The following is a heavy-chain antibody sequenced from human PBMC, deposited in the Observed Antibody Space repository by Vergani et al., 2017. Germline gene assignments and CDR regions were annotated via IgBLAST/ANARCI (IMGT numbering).Heavy chain of an antibody. V-gene: IGHV4-34*01. CDR2: INHSEST. Sequence: QVQLQQWGAGLLKPSETLSLTCAVYGGSFSGYYWSWIRQPPGKGLEWIGEINHSESTNYNPSLKSRVTISVDTSKNQFTLNLSSVPAAATAVYYCERGRLWSEGWFDPWGQGTLVTVSS. CDR3: ERGRLWSEGWFDP. J-gene: IGHJ5*02. D-gene: IGHD3-3*01. CDR1: GGSFSGYY.